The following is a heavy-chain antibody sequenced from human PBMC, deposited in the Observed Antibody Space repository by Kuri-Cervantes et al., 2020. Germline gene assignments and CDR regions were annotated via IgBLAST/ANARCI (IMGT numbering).Heavy chain of an antibody. CDR3: ARDPIQQWLVLGGAFDI. V-gene: IGHV3-48*01. CDR1: GFTFSSYS. J-gene: IGHJ3*02. CDR2: ISSSSSTI. D-gene: IGHD6-19*01. Sequence: GESLKISCAASGFTFSSYSMNWVRQAPGKGLEWVSSISSSSSTIYYADSVKGRFTISRDNAKNSLYLQMNSLRAEDTAVYYCARDPIQQWLVLGGAFDIWGQGTMVTVSS.